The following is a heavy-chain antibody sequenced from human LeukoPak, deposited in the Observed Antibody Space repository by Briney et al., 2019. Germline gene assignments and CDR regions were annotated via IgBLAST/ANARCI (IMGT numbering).Heavy chain of an antibody. CDR2: ISGSGGST. CDR3: AKDMLSSLELRGGTFDY. J-gene: IGHJ4*02. Sequence: GGSLRLSCAASGFTFSSYAMSWVRQAPGKGLEWVSAISGSGGSTYYADSVKGRFTIPRDSSKNTLYLQMNSLRAEDTAVYYCAKDMLSSLELRGGTFDYWGQGTLVTVSS. V-gene: IGHV3-23*01. D-gene: IGHD1-7*01. CDR1: GFTFSSYA.